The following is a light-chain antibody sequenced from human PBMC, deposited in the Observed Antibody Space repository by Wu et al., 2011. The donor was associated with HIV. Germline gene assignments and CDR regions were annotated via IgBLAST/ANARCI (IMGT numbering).Light chain of an antibody. CDR1: QNIDGQS. V-gene: IGKV3-20*01. Sequence: EIVLTQSPATLSLSPGASVTLSCRASQNIDGQSLVWYQKRPGHAPWPLLYGTSNRAPGVPDRFSGSGSGTDFTLTISRLEPEDFAVYYCQLYGTSPQVTFGGGTKVEIK. CDR2: GTS. J-gene: IGKJ4*01. CDR3: QLYGTSPQVT.